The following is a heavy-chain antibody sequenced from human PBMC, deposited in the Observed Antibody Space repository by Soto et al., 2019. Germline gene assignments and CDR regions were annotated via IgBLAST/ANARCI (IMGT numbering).Heavy chain of an antibody. CDR3: ARDRCDTTSCYECDY. D-gene: IGHD2-2*01. J-gene: IGHJ4*02. Sequence: QVQLVQSGAEVKKSGASVKVSCKASGYTFTNYYMHWVRQAPGQGLEWMGIINPSGGTTRIAQKFQGRVTLTRDTSTNTVYMELSSLRSDDTAVYYCARDRCDTTSCYECDYWGQGTLVTVSS. V-gene: IGHV1-46*01. CDR2: INPSGGTT. CDR1: GYTFTNYY.